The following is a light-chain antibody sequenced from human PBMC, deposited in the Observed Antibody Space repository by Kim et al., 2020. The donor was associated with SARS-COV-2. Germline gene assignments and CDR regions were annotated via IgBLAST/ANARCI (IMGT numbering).Light chain of an antibody. CDR2: RSN. V-gene: IGLV1-44*01. CDR3: AAWDDSLNVVL. CDR1: SSNIGSHN. Sequence: QSVLTQPPSASGTPGQRVIISCSGSSSNIGSHNVNWYQQLPGTAPKLLIYRSNQRPSGIPDRFSGSKSGTSASLAIIGLQSEDEADYSCAAWDDSLNVVLFGGGTQLTVL. J-gene: IGLJ2*01.